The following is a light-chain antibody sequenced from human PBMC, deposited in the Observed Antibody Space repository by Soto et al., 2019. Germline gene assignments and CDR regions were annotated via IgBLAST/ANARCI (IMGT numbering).Light chain of an antibody. CDR3: QQSYSTHTWT. Sequence: DIKLTQSPSFLSASVGDRVTITCRASQSISSYLNWYQQKPGKAPKLLIYAASSLQSGVPSRFSGSGSGTDFTLTISSLQPEDFATYYCQQSYSTHTWTFGQGTKVDIK. CDR2: AAS. J-gene: IGKJ1*01. CDR1: QSISSY. V-gene: IGKV1-39*01.